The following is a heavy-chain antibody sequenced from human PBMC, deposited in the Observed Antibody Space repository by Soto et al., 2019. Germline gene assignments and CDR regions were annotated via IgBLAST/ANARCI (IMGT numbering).Heavy chain of an antibody. CDR1: GGTFSNYV. J-gene: IGHJ3*01. CDR3: ARYWTAGTFYGAFDV. Sequence: QVQPVQSGAEVKKPGSSVKVSCEASGGTFSNYVISWLRQAPGQGPEWMGGISPIYDAANYARKFRGRVTITADKSTNTAYMELISLKSEDTAIYYCARYWTAGTFYGAFDVWGQGTVVIVSP. V-gene: IGHV1-69*06. CDR2: ISPIYDAA. D-gene: IGHD2-8*02.